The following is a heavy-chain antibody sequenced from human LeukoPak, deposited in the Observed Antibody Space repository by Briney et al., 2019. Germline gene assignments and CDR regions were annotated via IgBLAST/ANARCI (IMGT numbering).Heavy chain of an antibody. CDR1: GYTFTGYY. J-gene: IGHJ4*02. D-gene: IGHD2-21*02. CDR2: INPNSGGT. CDR3: PRRSNGDCFCHY. V-gene: IGHV1-2*02. Sequence: ASVTVSFKATGYTFTGYYMHWVRQAPGQGLEWMGWINPNSGGTNYAQKFQGRVTMTRDTSISTAYMELSRLRSDDTAVYYCPRRSNGDCFCHYWGRGTLVTVSS.